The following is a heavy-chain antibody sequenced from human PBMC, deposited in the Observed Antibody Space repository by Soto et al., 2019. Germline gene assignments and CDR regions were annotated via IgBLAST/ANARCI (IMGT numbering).Heavy chain of an antibody. D-gene: IGHD5-12*01. Sequence: QLQLQESGSGLVKPSQTLSLTCAVSGGSISSGGYSWSWIRQPPGKGLELIGYIYHSGSTYYNPSLTSRVTISVDRSKNQFALKLRSVTAADTAVYYCARRRGFPYYSGMDVWGQGTTGTVSS. CDR2: IYHSGST. J-gene: IGHJ6*02. CDR1: GGSISSGGYS. CDR3: ARRRGFPYYSGMDV. V-gene: IGHV4-30-2*01.